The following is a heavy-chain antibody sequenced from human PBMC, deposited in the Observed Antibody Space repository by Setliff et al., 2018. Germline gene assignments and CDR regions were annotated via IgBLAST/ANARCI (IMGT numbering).Heavy chain of an antibody. CDR3: GRAISGWYSAHYYYMDV. Sequence: SETLSLTCTVSGDSINSRTNYWSWIRQPAGKGPEWIGHIYASWSTNYNPSLKSRVTISLDTSKNQFSLKLSSVTAADTAVYYCGRAISGWYSAHYYYMDVWGKGTTVTVSS. CDR1: GDSINSRTNY. D-gene: IGHD6-19*01. CDR2: IYASWST. J-gene: IGHJ6*03. V-gene: IGHV4-61*09.